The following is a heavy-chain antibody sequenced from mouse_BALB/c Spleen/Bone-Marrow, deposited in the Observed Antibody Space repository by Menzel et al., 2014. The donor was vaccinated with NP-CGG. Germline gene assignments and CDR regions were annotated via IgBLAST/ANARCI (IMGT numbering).Heavy chain of an antibody. CDR1: GFTFSSFG. D-gene: IGHD1-1*01. V-gene: IGHV5-17*02. CDR2: INSDSSTI. CDR3: ARRYYGSSFSYFDY. Sequence: EVQGVESGGGLVQPGGSRKLSCAASGFTFSSFGMHWVRQAPEKGLEWVAYINSDSSTIYYADTVKGRFTISRDNPKNTLLLQMTSLRSEDTAMYYCARRYYGSSFSYFDYWGQGTTLTVSS. J-gene: IGHJ2*01.